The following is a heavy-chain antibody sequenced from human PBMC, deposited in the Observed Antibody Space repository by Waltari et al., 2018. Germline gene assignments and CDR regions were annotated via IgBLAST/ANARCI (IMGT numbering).Heavy chain of an antibody. D-gene: IGHD3-3*01. CDR1: GYTFTSYG. CDR2: ISAYNGNT. CDR3: ARDTAYDFWSGYIRGDYFDY. V-gene: IGHV1-18*01. Sequence: QVQLVQSGAEVKKPGASVKVSCKASGYTFTSYGISWVGQAPGQGLGWMGWISAYNGNTNYAQKLQGRVTMTTDTSTSTAYMELRSLRSDDTAVYYCARDTAYDFWSGYIRGDYFDYWGQGTLVTVSS. J-gene: IGHJ4*02.